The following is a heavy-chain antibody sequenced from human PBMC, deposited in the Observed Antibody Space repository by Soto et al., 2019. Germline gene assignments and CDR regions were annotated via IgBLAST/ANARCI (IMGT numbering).Heavy chain of an antibody. Sequence: SETLSLTCAVYGGSFSGYYWNWTRQPPGKGLEWIGEINHSGSTNYNPSLKSRVTISVDTSKNQFSLKLSSVTAADTAVYYCASSPYYDILTGYYNVPEYFQHWGQGTLVTVSS. CDR2: INHSGST. J-gene: IGHJ1*01. CDR1: GGSFSGYY. V-gene: IGHV4-34*01. D-gene: IGHD3-9*01. CDR3: ASSPYYDILTGYYNVPEYFQH.